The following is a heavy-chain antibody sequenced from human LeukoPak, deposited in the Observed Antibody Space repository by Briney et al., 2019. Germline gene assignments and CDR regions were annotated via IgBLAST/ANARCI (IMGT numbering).Heavy chain of an antibody. CDR2: INPNSGGT. D-gene: IGHD1-26*01. CDR1: GYTFTGYY. J-gene: IGHJ4*02. CDR3: ARDGGSRVRATSDY. Sequence: ASVKVSCKASGYTFTGYYMHWVRQAPGQGLEWMGWINPNSGGTNYAQTFQGRVTMTRDTSISTAYMELSRLRSDDTAVYYCARDGGSRVRATSDYWGQGTLVTVSS. V-gene: IGHV1-2*02.